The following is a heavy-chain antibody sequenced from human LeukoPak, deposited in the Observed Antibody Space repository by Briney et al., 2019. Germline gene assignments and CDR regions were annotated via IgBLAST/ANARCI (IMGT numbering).Heavy chain of an antibody. D-gene: IGHD1-26*01. Sequence: HAGGSLRLSCAASGFTFSSYAMSWVRQAPGKGLEWVSAISGSGGSTYYADSVKGRFTISRDNSKNTLYLQMNSLRAEDTAVYYCATLKLISVGRHFDYWGQGTLVTVSS. CDR2: ISGSGGST. J-gene: IGHJ4*02. CDR1: GFTFSSYA. CDR3: ATLKLISVGRHFDY. V-gene: IGHV3-23*01.